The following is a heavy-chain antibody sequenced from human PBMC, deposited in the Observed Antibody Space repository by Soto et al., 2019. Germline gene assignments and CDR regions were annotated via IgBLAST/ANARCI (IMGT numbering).Heavy chain of an antibody. V-gene: IGHV1-18*01. J-gene: IGHJ4*02. Sequence: SVNVSCKPSVYTFTGFGMSFVRQAPGQGLEWMGWISAYNGNTNYSKKLQGRVTMTTDTSTSTAYMELRSLRSDDTDVYYCARESGTYFDYWGQGTLVTVSS. CDR2: ISAYNGNT. D-gene: IGHD6-25*01. CDR1: VYTFTGFG. CDR3: ARESGTYFDY.